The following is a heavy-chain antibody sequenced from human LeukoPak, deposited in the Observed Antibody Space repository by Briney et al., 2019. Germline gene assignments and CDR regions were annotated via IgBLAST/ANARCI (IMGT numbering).Heavy chain of an antibody. D-gene: IGHD1-26*01. V-gene: IGHV5-51*01. CDR1: GYGFTSYC. CDR3: GMSGDRVPLQDDVFDV. CDR2: IYPGDSGP. J-gene: IGHJ3*01. Sequence: GESLKISCKVSGYGFTSYCTGWVRQMPGKGLEWIGIIYPGDSGPTYSPSFQGQVTISVDKSINTAYLQWSSLQASDTAMYYCGMSGDRVPLQDDVFDVWGQGTMVTVST.